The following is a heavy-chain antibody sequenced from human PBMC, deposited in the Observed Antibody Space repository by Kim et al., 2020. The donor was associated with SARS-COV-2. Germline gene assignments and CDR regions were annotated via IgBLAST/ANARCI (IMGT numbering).Heavy chain of an antibody. D-gene: IGHD3-22*01. CDR2: IYYSGST. CDR1: GGSISSSSYY. V-gene: IGHV4-39*07. Sequence: SETLSLTCTVSGGSISSSSYYWGWIRQPPGKGLEWIGSIYYSGSTYYNPSLKSRVTISVDTSKNQFSLKLSSVTAADTAVYYCARGLTYYYDSSGYYYRGWYFDLWGRGTLVTVSS. CDR3: ARGLTYYYDSSGYYYRGWYFDL. J-gene: IGHJ2*01.